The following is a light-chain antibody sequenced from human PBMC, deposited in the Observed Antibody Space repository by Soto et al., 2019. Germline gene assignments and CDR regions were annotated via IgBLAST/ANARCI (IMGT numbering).Light chain of an antibody. V-gene: IGKV1-39*01. CDR2: AAS. CDR1: QSINTY. Sequence: DIQMTQSPYSLSASVGDRVTITCRASQSINTYLNWYQHKPGEAPKLLIYAASSLQSEVPSNFSGSGSGTDFTLTISSLQPEDFATYYCQQTYSAPPTFGGGTKVEIK. J-gene: IGKJ4*01. CDR3: QQTYSAPPT.